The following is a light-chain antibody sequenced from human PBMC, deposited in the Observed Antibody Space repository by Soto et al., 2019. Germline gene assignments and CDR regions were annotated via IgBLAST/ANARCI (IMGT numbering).Light chain of an antibody. CDR3: SSFTSTNTWV. J-gene: IGLJ3*02. CDR1: SSDVGGHDY. V-gene: IGLV2-14*01. Sequence: QSALTQVASVSGSPGQSITISCTATSSDVGGHDYVSWYLQHPGKAPKLLFYEAFNRPSGVSDRFSGSKSGSTASLTISGLQAEDEGDYYCSSFTSTNTWVFGGGTQVTVL. CDR2: EAF.